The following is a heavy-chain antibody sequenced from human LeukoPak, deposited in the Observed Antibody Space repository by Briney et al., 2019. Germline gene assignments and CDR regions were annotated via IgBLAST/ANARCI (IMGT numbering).Heavy chain of an antibody. CDR2: ISYDGSNK. Sequence: GGSLRLSCAASGFTFSSYAMHWVRQAPGKGLEWVAVISYDGSNKYYADSVKGRFTISRDNSKNTLYLQMNSLRAEDTAVYYCARDYMNADPVWFDPWGQGTLVTVSS. CDR3: ARDYMNADPVWFDP. CDR1: GFTFSSYA. J-gene: IGHJ5*02. V-gene: IGHV3-30-3*01. D-gene: IGHD1-1*01.